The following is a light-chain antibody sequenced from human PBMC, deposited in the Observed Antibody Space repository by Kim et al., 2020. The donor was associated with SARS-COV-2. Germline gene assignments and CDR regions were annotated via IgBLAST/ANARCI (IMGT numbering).Light chain of an antibody. J-gene: IGLJ2*01. CDR3: GIWYSSTEV. V-gene: IGLV5-39*01. Sequence: QPVLTQPTSLSASPGASARFTCTLRSGINVGTYRIYWYQQKPGSLPRYLLGYKSDSDKQQGSGVPSRFSGSKDASTNAGLLLISGLQSEGEADYYCGIWYSSTEVFGGGTQLTVL. CDR2: YKSDSDK. CDR1: SGINVGTYR.